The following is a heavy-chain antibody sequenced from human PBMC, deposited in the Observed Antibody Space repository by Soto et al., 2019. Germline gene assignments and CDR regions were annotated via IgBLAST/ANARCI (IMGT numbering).Heavy chain of an antibody. CDR2: IIPIFGTA. J-gene: IGHJ6*02. CDR3: ARDDLGVVMMDYYYYGMDV. CDR1: GGTFSSYA. Sequence: QVQLVQSGAEVKKPGSSVKVSCKASGGTFSSYAISWVRQAPGQGLEWMGGIIPIFGTANYAQKFQGRVTITADESTSTAYMELSSLRSEDKAVYYCARDDLGVVMMDYYYYGMDVWGQGTTVTVSS. V-gene: IGHV1-69*01. D-gene: IGHD3-3*01.